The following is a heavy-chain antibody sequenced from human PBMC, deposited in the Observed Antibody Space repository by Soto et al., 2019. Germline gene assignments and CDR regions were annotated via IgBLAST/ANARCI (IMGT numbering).Heavy chain of an antibody. D-gene: IGHD3-3*01. CDR3: ARHDFQLAKGEYDMDV. Sequence: QVQLQESGPGLVKPSETLSLTCTVSGGSISSYYWNWIRQPPGNGLEWIGYIYYSGSTHYNPSLNSRVTLSVDTSTTQFSLKLNSVTAADTAVDFCARHDFQLAKGEYDMDVWGKGTTVTVSS. J-gene: IGHJ6*03. CDR1: GGSISSYY. CDR2: IYYSGST. V-gene: IGHV4-59*08.